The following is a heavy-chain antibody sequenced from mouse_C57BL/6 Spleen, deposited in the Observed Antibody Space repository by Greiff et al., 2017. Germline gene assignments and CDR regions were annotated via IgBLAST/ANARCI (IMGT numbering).Heavy chain of an antibody. CDR3: ARGAQSTGYFAY. CDR2: IDPSDSET. D-gene: IGHD3-2*02. V-gene: IGHV1-52*01. CDR1: GYTFTSYW. J-gene: IGHJ2*01. Sequence: QVQLQQPGAELVRPGSSVKLSCKASGYTFTSYWMHWVKQRPIQGLEWIGNIDPSDSETHYNQKFKDKATLTVDKSSSTAYMQLSSLTSEDSAVYYCARGAQSTGYFAYWGQGTTLTVSA.